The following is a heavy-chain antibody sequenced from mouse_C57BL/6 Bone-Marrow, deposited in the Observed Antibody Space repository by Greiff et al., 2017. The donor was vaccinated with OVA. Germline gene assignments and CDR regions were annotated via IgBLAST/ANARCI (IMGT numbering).Heavy chain of an antibody. V-gene: IGHV14-2*01. D-gene: IGHD2-1*01. Sequence: EVQRVESGAELVKPGASVKLSCTASGFNIKDYYMHWVKQTTEQGLEWIGRIDPEDGETKYAPKFQGKATITADTSSNTAYLQLSSLTSEDTAVYYCARPYYGNFSWFAYWGQGTLVTVSA. CDR3: ARPYYGNFSWFAY. CDR1: GFNIKDYY. CDR2: IDPEDGET. J-gene: IGHJ3*01.